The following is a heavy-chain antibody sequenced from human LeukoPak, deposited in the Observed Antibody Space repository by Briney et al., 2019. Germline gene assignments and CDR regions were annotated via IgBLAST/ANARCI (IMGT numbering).Heavy chain of an antibody. V-gene: IGHV3-30-3*01. CDR3: ARGKGSESGYDYFLDY. D-gene: IGHD5-12*01. CDR2: FSHDGSSK. Sequence: GRSLRLSCAASGFTFSSYAMHWVRQAPGKGLEWVTLFSHDGSSKYYADSVRGRFTISRDNSKNTLYLQMNSLRADDSAVYYCARGKGSESGYDYFLDYWGQGTLVTVSS. J-gene: IGHJ4*02. CDR1: GFTFSSYA.